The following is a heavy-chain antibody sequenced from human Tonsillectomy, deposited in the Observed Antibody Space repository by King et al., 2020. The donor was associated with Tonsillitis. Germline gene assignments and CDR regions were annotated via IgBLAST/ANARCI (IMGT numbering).Heavy chain of an antibody. CDR2: IKSKTDGEAT. CDR1: GFSLSNAW. J-gene: IGHJ6*03. Sequence: VQLVESGGGLVKPGGSLRLSCAASGFSLSNAWMNWVRQAPGKGLEWVGRIKSKTDGEATDYAAPAKGRFTISRDDSKNTLYLQMNSLKTEDTAVYYCTILTGIEVAGQSFAPYYMDVWGKGTTVTVSS. V-gene: IGHV3-15*07. D-gene: IGHD6-19*01. CDR3: TILTGIEVAGQSFAPYYMDV.